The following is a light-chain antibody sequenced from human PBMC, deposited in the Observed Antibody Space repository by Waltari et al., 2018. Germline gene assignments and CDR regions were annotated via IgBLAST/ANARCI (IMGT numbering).Light chain of an antibody. CDR1: QSVLHSSNNKNY. CDR3: QQYYSTCQ. CDR2: WAS. Sequence: DIVMTQSPDSLAVSLGARATINSKSSQSVLHSSNNKNYLAWYQQKPGQPPKLLIYWASTRESGVPDRFSGSGSGTDFTLTISSLQAEDVAVYYCQQYYSTCQFGQGTKVEIK. J-gene: IGKJ1*01. V-gene: IGKV4-1*01.